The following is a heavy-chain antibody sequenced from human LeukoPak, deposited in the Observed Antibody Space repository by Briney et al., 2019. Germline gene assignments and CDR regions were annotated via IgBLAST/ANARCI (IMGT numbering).Heavy chain of an antibody. Sequence: GGSLRLSCAASGFTVSSTYMSWVRQAPGKGLEWVSVVYTGGSTYYADSVKGRFTISRDNSKNTLYLQMNSLRAEDTAVYYCARDNYGGNLDYWGQGTLVTVSS. V-gene: IGHV3-53*01. J-gene: IGHJ4*02. CDR3: ARDNYGGNLDY. CDR2: VYTGGST. CDR1: GFTVSSTY. D-gene: IGHD4-23*01.